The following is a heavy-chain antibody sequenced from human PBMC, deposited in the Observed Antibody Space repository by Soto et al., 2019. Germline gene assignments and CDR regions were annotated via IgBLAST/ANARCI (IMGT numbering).Heavy chain of an antibody. CDR2: INHSGST. CDR3: ARGPFRITMVRGVKGGNYYMDV. CDR1: GGSFSGYY. D-gene: IGHD3-10*01. J-gene: IGHJ6*03. Sequence: PSETLSLTCAVYGGSFSGYYWSWIRQPPGKGLEWIGEINHSGSTNYNPSLKSRVTISVDTSKNQFSLKLSSVTAADTAVYYCARGPFRITMVRGVKGGNYYMDVWGKGTTVTVSS. V-gene: IGHV4-34*01.